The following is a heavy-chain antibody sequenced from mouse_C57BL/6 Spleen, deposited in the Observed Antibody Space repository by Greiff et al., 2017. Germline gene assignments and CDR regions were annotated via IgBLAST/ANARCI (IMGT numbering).Heavy chain of an antibody. CDR1: GYTFTSYW. J-gene: IGHJ4*01. D-gene: IGHD2-9*01. V-gene: IGHV1-69*01. CDR2: IDPSDSYT. Sequence: QVQLQQPGAELVMPGASVKLSCKASGYTFTSYWMHWVKQRPGQGLEWIGEIDPSDSYTNYNQKFKGKSTLTVDKSSSTAYMQLSSLTSEDSAVYYCARWPIMVSYYAMDYWGQGTSVTVSS. CDR3: ARWPIMVSYYAMDY.